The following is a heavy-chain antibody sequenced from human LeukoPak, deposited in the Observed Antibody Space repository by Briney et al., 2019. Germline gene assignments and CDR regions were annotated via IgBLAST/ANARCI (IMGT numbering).Heavy chain of an antibody. Sequence: GGSLRLSCAASGFTFSSYSMNWVRQAPGKGLEWVSSISSGSSYIYYADSVKGRFTISRDNAKNSLYLQMNSLRAEDTAVYYCARVEGGYDYFDYWGQGTLVTVSS. J-gene: IGHJ4*02. CDR1: GFTFSSYS. CDR2: ISSGSSYI. D-gene: IGHD5-12*01. V-gene: IGHV3-21*01. CDR3: ARVEGGYDYFDY.